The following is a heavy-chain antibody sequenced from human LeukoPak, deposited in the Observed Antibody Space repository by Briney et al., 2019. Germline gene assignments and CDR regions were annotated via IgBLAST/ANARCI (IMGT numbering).Heavy chain of an antibody. J-gene: IGHJ4*02. CDR1: GGSFSGYY. V-gene: IGHV4-34*01. CDR2: INHSGST. Sequence: PSETLSLTCAVYGGSFSGYYWSWIRQPPGKGLEWIGEINHSGSTNYNPSLKSRVTISVDTSKNQFSLKLSPVTAADTAVYYSARSSYYAPGTPNYWGQGTLVTVSS. D-gene: IGHD3-3*01. CDR3: ARSSYYAPGTPNY.